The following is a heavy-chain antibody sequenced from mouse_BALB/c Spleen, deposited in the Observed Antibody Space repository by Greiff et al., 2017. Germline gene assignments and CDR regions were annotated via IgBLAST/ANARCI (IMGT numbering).Heavy chain of an antibody. CDR2: ILPGSGST. V-gene: IGHV1-9*01. J-gene: IGHJ3*01. D-gene: IGHD2-4*01. Sequence: VQLQQSGAELMKPGASVKISCKATGYTFSSYWIEWVKQRPGHGLEWIGEILPGSGSTNYNEKFKGKATFTADTSSNTAYMQLSSLTSEDSAVYYCAREGSTMITTGAWFAYWGQGTLVTVSA. CDR3: AREGSTMITTGAWFAY. CDR1: GYTFSSYW.